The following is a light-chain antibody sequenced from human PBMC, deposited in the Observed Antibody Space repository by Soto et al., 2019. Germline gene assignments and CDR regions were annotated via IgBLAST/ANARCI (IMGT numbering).Light chain of an antibody. CDR1: QSVLYSSNNKNY. J-gene: IGKJ2*01. CDR2: WAS. Sequence: DIVMTQSPDSLAVSLGERATINCKSSQSVLYSSNNKNYLAWYQQKPGQPPKLLIYWASTRESGVPDRFSGSGSATDFTLTISSLRAEDVAVYYCQQYYNTPYTFGQGTKLEIK. V-gene: IGKV4-1*01. CDR3: QQYYNTPYT.